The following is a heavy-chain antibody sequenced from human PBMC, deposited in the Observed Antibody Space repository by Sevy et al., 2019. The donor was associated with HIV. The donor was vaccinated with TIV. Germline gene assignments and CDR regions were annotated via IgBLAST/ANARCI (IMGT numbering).Heavy chain of an antibody. V-gene: IGHV3-30*04. CDR3: ARDYCSSTSCYSDYYYYGMDV. Sequence: GGSLRLSCAASGFTFSSYAMHWVRQAPGKGLEWVAVISYDGSNKYYADSVKGRFTISRDNSKNTLYLQMNSLRAEDMAVYYCARDYCSSTSCYSDYYYYGMDVWGQGTTVTVSS. CDR1: GFTFSSYA. J-gene: IGHJ6*02. D-gene: IGHD2-2*01. CDR2: ISYDGSNK.